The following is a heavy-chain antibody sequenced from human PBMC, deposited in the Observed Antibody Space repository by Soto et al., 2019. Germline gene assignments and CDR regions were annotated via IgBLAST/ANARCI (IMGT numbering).Heavy chain of an antibody. CDR3: EREPPVYGDYGDFEY. CDR2: IIPILGIA. J-gene: IGHJ4*02. V-gene: IGHV1-69*04. D-gene: IGHD4-17*01. CDR1: VGTFSSYT. Sequence: ASVKVSCKASVGTFSSYTISWVRQAPGQGLEWMGRIIPILGIANYAQKFQGRVTITADKSTSTAYMELSSLRSEDTAVYYCEREPPVYGDYGDFEYWGQGTLVTVSS.